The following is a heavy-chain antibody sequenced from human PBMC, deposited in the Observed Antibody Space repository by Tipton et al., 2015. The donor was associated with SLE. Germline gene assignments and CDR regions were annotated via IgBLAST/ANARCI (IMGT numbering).Heavy chain of an antibody. Sequence: LRLSCTVSGGSSSSYYWSWIRQPPGKGLEWIGYIAYSETTNYHPSLNSRVTTSVDTSKNQFSLKLRSVTAADTAGYYCAGAWQGYCSGGTCYVLDYWGQGTLVTVSS. CDR2: IAYSETT. D-gene: IGHD2-15*01. V-gene: IGHV4-59*01. CDR3: AGAWQGYCSGGTCYVLDY. CDR1: GGSSSSYY. J-gene: IGHJ4*02.